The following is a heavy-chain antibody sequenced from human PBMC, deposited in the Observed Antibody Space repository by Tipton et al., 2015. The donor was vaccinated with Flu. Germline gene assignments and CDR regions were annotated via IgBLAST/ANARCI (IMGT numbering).Heavy chain of an antibody. V-gene: IGHV4-59*02. J-gene: IGHJ6*02. D-gene: IGHD4-11*01. CDR3: ARDLVQDYRDQYFGMDV. Sequence: TLSLTCTVSGGSVSPYYWNRVRQSPGKGLEWIGYIYYRGTTGYNPSLKSRVTISVDTSKNQVSLKLTSVTAADTAVYYCARDLVQDYRDQYFGMDVWGQGTTVTVSS. CDR2: IYYRGTT. CDR1: GGSVSPYY.